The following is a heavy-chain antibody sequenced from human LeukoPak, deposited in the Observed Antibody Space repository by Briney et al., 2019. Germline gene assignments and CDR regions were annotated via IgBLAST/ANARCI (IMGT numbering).Heavy chain of an antibody. CDR2: INQDGSQI. Sequence: PGGSLRLSCAASGFTFSDYWMIWVRQAPGKGLEWMTSINQDGSQIVYVDSVRGRFTISRDNARDSLFLQMNSLRADDTAVYYCVRGFSGWSDYFDYWGQGTLVTVSS. D-gene: IGHD6-13*01. CDR3: VRGFSGWSDYFDY. CDR1: GFTFSDYW. J-gene: IGHJ4*02. V-gene: IGHV3-7*04.